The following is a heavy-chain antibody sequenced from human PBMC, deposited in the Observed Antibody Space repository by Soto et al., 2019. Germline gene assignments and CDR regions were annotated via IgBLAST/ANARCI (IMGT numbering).Heavy chain of an antibody. Sequence: ASVKVSCKASGGTFSSYAISWVRQAPGQGLEWMGGIIPIFGTANYAQKLQGRVTITADASTSTAYMELRSLRSDDTAVYYCARPYYYDSNGYYYPSYFDYWGQGTLVTVSS. CDR1: GGTFSSYA. V-gene: IGHV1-69*13. CDR3: ARPYYYDSNGYYYPSYFDY. J-gene: IGHJ4*02. CDR2: IIPIFGTA. D-gene: IGHD3-22*01.